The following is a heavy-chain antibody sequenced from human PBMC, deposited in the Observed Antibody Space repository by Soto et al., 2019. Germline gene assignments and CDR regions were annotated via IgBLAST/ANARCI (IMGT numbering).Heavy chain of an antibody. CDR1: GGSILDYY. J-gene: IGHJ4*02. V-gene: IGHV4-39*01. CDR3: ARSGSGLFYFDY. D-gene: IGHD6-19*01. Sequence: QLQLQESGPGLVKPSETLSLTCTVSGGSILDYYWSWIRQSPGKGLEWIGSIHSDGNTYYTPSLESRVTIPVDTSENQATLKLRSVTAADTAVYFCARSGSGLFYFDYWGQGTLVTASS. CDR2: IHSDGNT.